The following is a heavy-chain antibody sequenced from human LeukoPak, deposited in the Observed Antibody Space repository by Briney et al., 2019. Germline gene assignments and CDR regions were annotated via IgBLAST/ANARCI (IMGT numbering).Heavy chain of an antibody. D-gene: IGHD6-19*01. CDR1: GGSFSGYY. CDR3: RGGWSNFDY. V-gene: IGHV4-34*01. CDR2: INHSGST. Sequence: SETLSLTCAVYGGSFSGYYWSWIRQPPGKGLEWIGEINHSGSTNYNPSLKSRVTISVDTSKNQFSLKLSSVTAADTAVYYYRGGWSNFDYWGQGTLVTVSS. J-gene: IGHJ4*02.